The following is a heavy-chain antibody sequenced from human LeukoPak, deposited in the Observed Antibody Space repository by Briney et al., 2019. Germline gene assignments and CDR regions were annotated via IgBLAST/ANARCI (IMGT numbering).Heavy chain of an antibody. J-gene: IGHJ3*02. D-gene: IGHD2-2*01. CDR1: GGPFSGYY. V-gene: IGHV4-34*01. CDR2: IKHSGGT. Sequence: SETLSLTCAVYGGPFSGYYWSWIRQPPGKGLEWIGQIKHSGGTNYNPSLKSRVTMSLDTSKNQFSLKLSSVTAADTAVYYCARDGCSSTSCHDAFDIWGQGTMVTVSS. CDR3: ARDGCSSTSCHDAFDI.